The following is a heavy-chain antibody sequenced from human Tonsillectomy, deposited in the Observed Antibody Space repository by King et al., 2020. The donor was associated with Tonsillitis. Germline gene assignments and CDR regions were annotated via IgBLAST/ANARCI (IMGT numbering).Heavy chain of an antibody. V-gene: IGHV4-34*01. Sequence: VQLQQWGAGLLKPSETLSLTCAVYTGSFSGYYWSWIRQSPGKGLEWIGEINHSGGTNYNPSLTRRVTMSVDTSKSLSSLTLTSVTAADTAVYYCARGGHGGGGSYFDYWGQGTLVTVSS. CDR3: ARGGHGGGGSYFDY. CDR2: INHSGGT. CDR1: TGSFSGYY. J-gene: IGHJ4*02. D-gene: IGHD1-26*01.